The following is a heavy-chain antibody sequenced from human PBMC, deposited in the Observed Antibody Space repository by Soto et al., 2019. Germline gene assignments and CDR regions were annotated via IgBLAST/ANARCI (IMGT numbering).Heavy chain of an antibody. CDR3: ARDRVGRGYYSNWFDP. D-gene: IGHD3-22*01. V-gene: IGHV1-69*12. CDR2: IIPIFGTA. Sequence: QVQLVQSGAEVKKPGSSVKVSCKASGGTFSSYAISWVRQAPGQGLEWMGGIIPIFGTANYAQKFQGRVTITADESTSAAYMELSSLRPEDTAVYYCARDRVGRGYYSNWFDPWGQGTLVTVSS. CDR1: GGTFSSYA. J-gene: IGHJ5*02.